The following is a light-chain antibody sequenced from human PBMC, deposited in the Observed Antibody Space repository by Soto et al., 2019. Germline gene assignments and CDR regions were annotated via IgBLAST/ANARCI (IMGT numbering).Light chain of an antibody. Sequence: EIVMAQSPATLSVSPGERATFSCRASQSVSSNLAWYQQEPGQAPRLLIYGASTRATGIPARFSGRGSGTEFTLTISSLQSEDFAVYYCQQYNNWPRTFGQGTKVDIK. V-gene: IGKV3-15*01. J-gene: IGKJ1*01. CDR2: GAS. CDR3: QQYNNWPRT. CDR1: QSVSSN.